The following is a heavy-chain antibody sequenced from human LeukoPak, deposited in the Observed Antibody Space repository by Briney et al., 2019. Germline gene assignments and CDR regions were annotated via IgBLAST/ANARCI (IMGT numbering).Heavy chain of an antibody. CDR1: GFTFSSYA. Sequence: PGGSLRFSCAASGFTFSSYAMTWVRQAPGKGLEWVAFIRYDGSNKYYADSVKGRFTISRDNSKNTLYLQMNSLRAEDTAVYYCAKVLDSLNSSWRYYFDYWGQGTLDTVSS. CDR3: AKVLDSLNSSWRYYFDY. J-gene: IGHJ4*02. D-gene: IGHD6-13*01. V-gene: IGHV3-30*02. CDR2: IRYDGSNK.